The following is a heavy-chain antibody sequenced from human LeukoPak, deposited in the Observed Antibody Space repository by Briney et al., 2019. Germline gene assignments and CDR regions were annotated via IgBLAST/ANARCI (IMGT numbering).Heavy chain of an antibody. V-gene: IGHV3-21*06. D-gene: IGHD4-17*01. CDR2: LSGSGRLI. Sequence: GGSLRLSCAASGFSFSSGTMNWVRQAPGKALEWVSSLSGSGRLIWYAGSVKGRFTISRDNAANSLFLQMNSLRVEDTAVYYCTFSSFGDHGGFDAFDIWGQGTMVTVSS. CDR1: GFSFSSGT. CDR3: TFSSFGDHGGFDAFDI. J-gene: IGHJ3*02.